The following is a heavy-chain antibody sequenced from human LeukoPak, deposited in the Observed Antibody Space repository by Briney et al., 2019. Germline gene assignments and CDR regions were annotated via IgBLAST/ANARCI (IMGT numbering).Heavy chain of an antibody. Sequence: GESLKISCKGSGYNFTSYWIGWVRQMPGQGLEWMGIIYPGDSDTKYSTSFQGQVTISADKSINTAYLQWSSLKASDTAMYYCARHPIAAGGAYNWFDPWGQGTLVTVSS. V-gene: IGHV5-51*01. CDR3: ARHPIAAGGAYNWFDP. CDR1: GYNFTSYW. CDR2: IYPGDSDT. D-gene: IGHD6-13*01. J-gene: IGHJ5*02.